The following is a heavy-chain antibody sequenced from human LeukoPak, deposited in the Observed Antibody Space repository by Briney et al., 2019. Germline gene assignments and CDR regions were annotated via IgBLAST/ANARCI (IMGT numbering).Heavy chain of an antibody. CDR2: ISSSGSTI. D-gene: IGHD6-19*01. V-gene: IGHV3-48*01. J-gene: IGHJ4*02. CDR1: GFTFSSYS. Sequence: GGSLRLSCAASGFTFSSYSMNWVRQAQGKGLEWVSYISSSGSTIYYADSVKGRFTISRDNSKNTLYLQMNSLRAEDTAVYYCARGSYSSGWYYRYYFDYWGQGTLVTVSS. CDR3: ARGSYSSGWYYRYYFDY.